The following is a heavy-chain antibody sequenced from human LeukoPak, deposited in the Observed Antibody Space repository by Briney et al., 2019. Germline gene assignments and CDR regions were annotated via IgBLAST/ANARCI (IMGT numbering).Heavy chain of an antibody. D-gene: IGHD2-2*01. CDR3: ARRRFWDIVVVPADIDAFDI. Sequence: GESLKISCKGSGYSFTSYWIGWVRQMPGKGLEWMGIIYPGDSDTRYSPSFQGQVTISADKSISTAYLQWSSLKASDTAMYYCARRRFWDIVVVPADIDAFDIWGQGTMVTVSS. CDR1: GYSFTSYW. V-gene: IGHV5-51*01. CDR2: IYPGDSDT. J-gene: IGHJ3*02.